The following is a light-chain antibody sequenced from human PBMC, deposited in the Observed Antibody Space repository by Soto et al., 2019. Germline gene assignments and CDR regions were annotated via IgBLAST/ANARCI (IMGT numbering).Light chain of an antibody. CDR2: ANT. CDR3: QSYDDSLGGHVI. V-gene: IGLV1-40*01. Sequence: QSVLTQPPSVSGAPGQRVTISCTGSSSYIGAGYDVHWYQQLPGTAPKLLIYANTNRPSVVPDRFSGSKSGTSASLAITGLQDEDEADYYCQSYDDSLGGHVIFGGGTKLTVL. J-gene: IGLJ2*01. CDR1: SSYIGAGYD.